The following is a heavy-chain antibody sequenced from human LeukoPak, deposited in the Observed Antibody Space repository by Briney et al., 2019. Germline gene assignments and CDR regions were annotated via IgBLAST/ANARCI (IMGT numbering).Heavy chain of an antibody. Sequence: PGGSLRLSCAASGFTFSSYAMSWVRQAPGKGLEWVSAISGSGGSTYYADSVKGRFTISRDSSKNTLYLQMNSLRAEDTAVYYCAKDSSGWFGEFDYWGQGTLVTVSS. J-gene: IGHJ4*02. D-gene: IGHD3-10*01. CDR1: GFTFSSYA. CDR2: ISGSGGST. V-gene: IGHV3-23*01. CDR3: AKDSSGWFGEFDY.